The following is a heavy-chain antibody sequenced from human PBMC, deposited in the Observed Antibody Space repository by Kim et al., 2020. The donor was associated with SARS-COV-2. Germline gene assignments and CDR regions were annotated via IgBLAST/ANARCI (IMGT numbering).Heavy chain of an antibody. Sequence: GGSLRLSCAASGFTFSSYAMSWVRQAPGKGLEWVSTVTHSGAATYYADSVKGRFAISRDNSKNTLYLQMNSLRAEDTAVYYCIAASPTYFDYWGQGTLVTVSS. CDR3: IAASPTYFDY. V-gene: IGHV3-23*01. CDR2: VTHSGAAT. D-gene: IGHD6-13*01. CDR1: GFTFSSYA. J-gene: IGHJ4*02.